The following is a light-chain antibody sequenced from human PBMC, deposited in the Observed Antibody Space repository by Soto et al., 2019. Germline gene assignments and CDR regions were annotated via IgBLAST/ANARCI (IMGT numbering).Light chain of an antibody. CDR2: GAS. V-gene: IGKV3-20*01. Sequence: EIVLTQSPGTLSLSPGERATLSCRASQSVSSSYLAWYQQKPGQAPRLLIYGASSRATGIPDRFSGSGSGTDLTLTISRLEPEDFAAHYYQQYGSSPVVTFGPGTRVDIK. CDR3: QQYGSSPVVT. J-gene: IGKJ3*01. CDR1: QSVSSSY.